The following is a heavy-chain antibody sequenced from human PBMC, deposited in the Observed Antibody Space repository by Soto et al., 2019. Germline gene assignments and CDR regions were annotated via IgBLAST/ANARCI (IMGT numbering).Heavy chain of an antibody. D-gene: IGHD5-18*01. CDR3: ERFGVSYGLFPSLNYSDY. Sequence: SETRSLTCPVSGGSISSSSYYWGWIRQPPGKGLEWIGSIYYSGSTYYNPSLKSRVTISVDTSKNQFSLKLSSVTAADTAVYSWERFGVSYGLFPSLNYSDYWGQRTLVTVSS. CDR2: IYYSGST. J-gene: IGHJ4*02. CDR1: GGSISSSSYY. V-gene: IGHV4-39*01.